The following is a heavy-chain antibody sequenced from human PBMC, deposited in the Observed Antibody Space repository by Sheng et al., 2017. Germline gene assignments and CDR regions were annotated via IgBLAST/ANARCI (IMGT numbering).Heavy chain of an antibody. CDR2: IDSSGSAT. Sequence: EVQLVESGGGLVQPGGSLRLSCAASGFTFNGYEMNWVRQGPGTGLEWISYIDSSGSATYYADSVKGRFTISRDNAKKSLYLQMNSLRAEDTAVYYCARARNSNSGMSFAYWGQGTLVTVSS. J-gene: IGHJ4*02. V-gene: IGHV3-48*03. CDR3: ARARNSNSGMSFAY. D-gene: IGHD4-4*01. CDR1: GFTFNGYE.